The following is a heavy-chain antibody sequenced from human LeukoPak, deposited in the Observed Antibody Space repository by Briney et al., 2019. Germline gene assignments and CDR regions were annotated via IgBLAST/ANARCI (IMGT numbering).Heavy chain of an antibody. V-gene: IGHV4-59*08. D-gene: IGHD3-10*01. CDR2: IYDSGST. Sequence: SETLSLTCTVSGGSISSYYWSWIRQPPGKGLEWIGYIYDSGSTNYNPSLKSRVTISEDTPKNQFSLKLRSVTAADTAVYYCVAEEYGTGSYYKSSVWGKGTLVTVSS. CDR3: VAEEYGTGSYYKSSV. CDR1: GGSISSYY. J-gene: IGHJ4*02.